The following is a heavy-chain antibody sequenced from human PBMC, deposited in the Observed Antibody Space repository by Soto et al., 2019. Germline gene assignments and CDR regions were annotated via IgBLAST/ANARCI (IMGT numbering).Heavy chain of an antibody. CDR2: INHSGST. CDR1: GGSFSGYY. Sequence: PSETLSLTCAVYGGSFSGYYWSWIRQPPGKGLEWIGEINHSGSTNYNPSLKSRVTISVDTSKNQFSLKVSSVTAADTAVYYCAREVAVVTLTNWFDPWGQGTLVTVSS. CDR3: AREVAVVTLTNWFDP. V-gene: IGHV4-34*01. J-gene: IGHJ5*02. D-gene: IGHD2-21*02.